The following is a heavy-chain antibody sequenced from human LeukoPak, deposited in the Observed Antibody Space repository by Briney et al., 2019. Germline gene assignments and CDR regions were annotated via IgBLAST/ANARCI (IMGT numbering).Heavy chain of an antibody. CDR2: INPNSGGT. V-gene: IGHV1-2*02. CDR3: ARDEGSSWYFDY. CDR1: GYTFTGYY. Sequence: GASVKVSCKASGYTFTGYYMHWVRQAPGQGLEWMGWINPNSGGTNYAQKFQGRVTMTRHTSISTAYMELSRLRSDDTAVYYCARDEGSSWYFDYWGQGTLVTVSS. D-gene: IGHD6-13*01. J-gene: IGHJ4*02.